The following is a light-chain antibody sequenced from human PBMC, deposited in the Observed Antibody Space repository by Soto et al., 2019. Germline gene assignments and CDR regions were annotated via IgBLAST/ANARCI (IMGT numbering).Light chain of an antibody. Sequence: EIVMTQSPATLSVSPGERATISCRASQSVSSNLAWYQQKPGQAPRLLIYGASGRATGTPARFSGSGSGTEFSLTISSLQSEDLAVYYCQHYNNWPFTFGQGTKLEIK. V-gene: IGKV3-15*01. CDR2: GAS. CDR1: QSVSSN. J-gene: IGKJ2*01. CDR3: QHYNNWPFT.